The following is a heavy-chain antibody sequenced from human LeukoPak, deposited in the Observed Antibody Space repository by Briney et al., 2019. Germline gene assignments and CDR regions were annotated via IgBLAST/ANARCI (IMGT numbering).Heavy chain of an antibody. CDR1: GGTFSSYA. CDR2: VIPIFGTA. V-gene: IGHV1-69*05. J-gene: IGHJ6*03. D-gene: IGHD2-2*02. CDR3: ARVAAEVVGVPGAIGFGWLRRDYYYMDV. Sequence: SVKVSCKASGGTFSSYAISWVRQAPGQGLEWMGGVIPIFGTANYAQKFQGRVTMTRDMSTSTVYMELSSLRSEDTAVYYCARVAAEVVGVPGAIGFGWLRRDYYYMDVWGKGTTVTVSS.